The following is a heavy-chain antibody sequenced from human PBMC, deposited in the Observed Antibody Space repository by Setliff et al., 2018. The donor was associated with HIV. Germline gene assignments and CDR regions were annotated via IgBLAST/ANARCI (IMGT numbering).Heavy chain of an antibody. D-gene: IGHD5-18*01. Sequence: GASVKVSCKASGYTFTSYYMHWVRQAPGHGLEWMGIINPSGGSTSYAQKFQGRVTITTDESTSTAYMELSSLRSEDTAMYYCVGLGYSFAYRWWFDPWGQGTLVTVSS. CDR3: VGLGYSFAYRWWFDP. J-gene: IGHJ5*02. V-gene: IGHV1-46*01. CDR1: GYTFTSYY. CDR2: INPSGGST.